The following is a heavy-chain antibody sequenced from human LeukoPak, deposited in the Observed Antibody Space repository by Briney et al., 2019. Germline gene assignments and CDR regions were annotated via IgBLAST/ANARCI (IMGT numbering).Heavy chain of an antibody. CDR1: GFTFCSYG. Sequence: GGSLRLSCAASGFTFCSYGMHWVRQAPGMGLEWVAIISHNGNKKYYADSVEGRFSISRDNSKNTLYLQMNSLRAEDTAVYYCAKHYTIYGDYDAFDIWGQGTVVTVSA. J-gene: IGHJ3*02. D-gene: IGHD4-17*01. V-gene: IGHV3-30*18. CDR3: AKHYTIYGDYDAFDI. CDR2: ISHNGNKK.